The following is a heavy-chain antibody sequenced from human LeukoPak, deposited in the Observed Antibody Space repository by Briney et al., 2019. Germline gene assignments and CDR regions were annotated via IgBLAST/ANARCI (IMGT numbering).Heavy chain of an antibody. Sequence: ASVKVSCKAFGYTFTVYSIHWVRQAPGQGLEWMGWINPNSGGSNYAQKFQGRITMTRDTSISTVYMELSRLRPDDTAVYYCAREGSMTTVINDAFDIWGQGTMVTVSS. V-gene: IGHV1-2*02. CDR2: INPNSGGS. CDR1: GYTFTVYS. CDR3: AREGSMTTVINDAFDI. D-gene: IGHD4-17*01. J-gene: IGHJ3*02.